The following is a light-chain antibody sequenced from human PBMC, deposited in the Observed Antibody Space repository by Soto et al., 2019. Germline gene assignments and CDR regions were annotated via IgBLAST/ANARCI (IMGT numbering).Light chain of an antibody. CDR2: EVS. J-gene: IGLJ1*01. V-gene: IGLV2-23*02. CDR3: CSYAGSSTYV. Sequence: QSVLTQPASVSGSPGQSITISCTGTSSVVGSYNLVSWYQQHPGKAPKLMIYEVSKRPSGDSNRFSGSKSGNTASLTISGLQAEDEADYYCCSYAGSSTYVFGNGTKVTVL. CDR1: SSVVGSYNL.